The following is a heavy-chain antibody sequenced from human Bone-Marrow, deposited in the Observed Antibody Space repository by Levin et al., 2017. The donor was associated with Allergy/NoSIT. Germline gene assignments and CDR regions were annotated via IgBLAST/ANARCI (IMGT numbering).Heavy chain of an antibody. CDR1: GFTFSSYS. D-gene: IGHD5-12*01. Sequence: LSLTCAASGFTFSSYSMNWVRQAPGKGLEWVSYISSSSSTIYYADSVKGRFTISRDNAKNSLYLQMNSLRDEDPAVYYCARDEEDIVATSDDNAFDIWGQGTMVTVSS. CDR2: ISSSSSTI. V-gene: IGHV3-48*02. CDR3: ARDEEDIVATSDDNAFDI. J-gene: IGHJ3*02.